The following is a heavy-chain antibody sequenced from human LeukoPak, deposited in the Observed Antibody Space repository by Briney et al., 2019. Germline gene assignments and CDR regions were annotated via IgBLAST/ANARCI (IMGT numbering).Heavy chain of an antibody. CDR1: GYTLTELS. CDR2: FDPEDGET. V-gene: IGHV1-24*01. J-gene: IGHJ3*02. Sequence: ASVKVSRKVSGYTLTELSMHWVRQAPGKGLEWMGGFDPEDGETIYAQKFQGRVTMTEDTSTDTAYMELSSLRSEDTAVYYCATDKVGPDAFDIWGQGTMVTVSS. D-gene: IGHD1-26*01. CDR3: ATDKVGPDAFDI.